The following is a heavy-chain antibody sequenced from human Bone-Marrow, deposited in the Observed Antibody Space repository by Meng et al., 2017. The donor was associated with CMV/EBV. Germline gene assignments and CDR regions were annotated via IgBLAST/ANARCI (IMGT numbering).Heavy chain of an antibody. D-gene: IGHD3-3*02. CDR3: ARDWSRQVSILIDY. V-gene: IGHV3-30-3*01. CDR1: GGTFSSYA. J-gene: IGHJ4*02. CDR2: ISYDGSNK. Sequence: SCKASGGTFSSYAMHWVRQAPGKGLEWVAVISYDGSNKYYADSVKGRFTISRDNSKNTLYLQMNSLRAEDTAVYYCARDWSRQVSILIDYWGQGTLVTVSS.